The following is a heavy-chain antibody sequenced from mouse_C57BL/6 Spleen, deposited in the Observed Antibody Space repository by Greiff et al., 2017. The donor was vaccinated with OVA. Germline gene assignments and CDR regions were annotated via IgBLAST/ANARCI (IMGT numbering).Heavy chain of an antibody. Sequence: VKLKESGPGLVQPSQSLSITCTVSGFSLTSFGVHWVRQSPGKGLEWLGVIWRGGSTDYNAAFMSSLSITKDNSKSQVFFKMNSLQADDTAIYYCAKESYYGSSPYWYFDVWGTGTTVTVSS. J-gene: IGHJ1*03. CDR1: GFSLTSFG. CDR2: IWRGGST. CDR3: AKESYYGSSPYWYFDV. D-gene: IGHD1-1*01. V-gene: IGHV2-5*01.